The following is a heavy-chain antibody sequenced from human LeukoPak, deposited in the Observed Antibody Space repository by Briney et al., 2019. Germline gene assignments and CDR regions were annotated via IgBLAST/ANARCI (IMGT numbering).Heavy chain of an antibody. V-gene: IGHV4-61*01. D-gene: IGHD7-27*01. Sequence: SETLSLTCTVSGGSVSSGSYYWSWIRQPPGKGLEWIGYIYYSGSTNYNPSLKSRVTISVDTSKNQFSLKLSSVTAADTAVYYCARVGIWFDPWGQGTLVTASS. CDR2: IYYSGST. J-gene: IGHJ5*02. CDR1: GGSVSSGSYY. CDR3: ARVGIWFDP.